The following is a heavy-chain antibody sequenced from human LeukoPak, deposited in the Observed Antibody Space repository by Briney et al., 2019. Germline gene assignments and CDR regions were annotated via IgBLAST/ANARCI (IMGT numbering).Heavy chain of an antibody. Sequence: GGSLRLSCAASGFTFSGYSMNWVRQAPGKGLEWVSSISSSSSYIYYADSVKGRFTISRDNSKNTLYLQMNSLRAEDTAVYYCARDFAGEDDYWGQGTLVTVSS. CDR2: ISSSSSYI. V-gene: IGHV3-21*01. CDR1: GFTFSGYS. D-gene: IGHD7-27*01. J-gene: IGHJ4*02. CDR3: ARDFAGEDDY.